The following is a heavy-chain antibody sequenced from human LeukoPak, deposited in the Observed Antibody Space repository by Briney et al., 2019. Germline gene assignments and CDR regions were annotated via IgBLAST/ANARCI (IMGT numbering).Heavy chain of an antibody. CDR2: FDPEDGET. CDR1: GYTLTELS. D-gene: IGHD1-26*01. V-gene: IGHV1-24*01. J-gene: IGHJ3*02. CDR3: ATDHIVGASDAFDI. Sequence: GASVKVSCKVSGYTLTELSMHWVRQAPGKGLEWMGGFDPEDGETIYAQKFQGRVTVTEDTSTDTAYMELSSLRSEDTAVYYCATDHIVGASDAFDIWGQGTMVTVSS.